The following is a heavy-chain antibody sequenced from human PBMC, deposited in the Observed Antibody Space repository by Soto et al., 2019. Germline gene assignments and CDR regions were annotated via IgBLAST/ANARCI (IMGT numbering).Heavy chain of an antibody. D-gene: IGHD4-17*01. V-gene: IGHV1-8*01. CDR1: GYTFTSYD. CDR2: MNPNSGNT. J-gene: IGHJ5*02. CDR3: TRGIKYGAYSRWFDP. Sequence: QVQLVQSGAEVKKPGASVKVSCKASGYTFTSYDINWVRQATGQGLEYLGWMNPNSGNTAYVQKFQGRVTMTWDTHXXTAYMELSSLRSEDTAVYFCTRGIKYGAYSRWFDPWGQGTLVTVSS.